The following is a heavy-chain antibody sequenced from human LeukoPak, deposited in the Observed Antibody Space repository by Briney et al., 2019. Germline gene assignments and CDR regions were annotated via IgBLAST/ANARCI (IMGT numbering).Heavy chain of an antibody. D-gene: IGHD4/OR15-4a*01. CDR2: VNPEDGKT. CDR3: STDEQGASLGY. CDR1: GYTFTDYD. Sequence: ATVRISCTVSGYTFTDYDMPWVQQAPGKGLEWMGLVNPEDGKTKYAETFKGRVTITADTSTDTPYMELTSLRPGDTAVFYWSTDEQGASLGYWGQGTLVTVSS. V-gene: IGHV1-69-2*01. J-gene: IGHJ4*02.